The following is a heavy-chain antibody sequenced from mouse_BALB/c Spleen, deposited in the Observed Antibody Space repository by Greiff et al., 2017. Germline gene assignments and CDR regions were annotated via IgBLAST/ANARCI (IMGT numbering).Heavy chain of an antibody. CDR1: GYSITSDYA. CDR3: AREGYYDAMDY. J-gene: IGHJ4*01. D-gene: IGHD2-2*01. Sequence: EVKLQESGPGLVKPSQSLSLTCTVTGYSITSDYAWNWIRQFPGNKLEWMGYISYSGSTSYNPSLKSRISITRDTSKNQFFLQLNSVTTEDTATYYCAREGYYDAMDYWGQGTSVTVSS. CDR2: ISYSGST. V-gene: IGHV3-2*02.